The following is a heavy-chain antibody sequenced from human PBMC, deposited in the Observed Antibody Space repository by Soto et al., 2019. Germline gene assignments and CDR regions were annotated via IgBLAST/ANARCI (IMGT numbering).Heavy chain of an antibody. CDR3: ARDYGQAVTTPFDY. J-gene: IGHJ4*02. CDR2: ISSSSSTI. CDR1: GFTFSSYS. Sequence: GGSLRLSCAASGFTFSSYSMNWVRQAPGKGLEWVSYISSSSSTIYYADSVKGRFTISRDNAKNSLYLQMNSLRAEDTAVYYCARDYGQAVTTPFDYWGQGTLVTVSS. D-gene: IGHD4-17*01. V-gene: IGHV3-48*01.